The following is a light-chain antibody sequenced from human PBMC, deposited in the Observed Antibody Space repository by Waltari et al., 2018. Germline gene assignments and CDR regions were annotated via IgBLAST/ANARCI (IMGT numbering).Light chain of an antibody. Sequence: EIVLTQSPVTLSLSPGERATLSCRASQSLRSSSAWYQRKPGQAPRLLIYGTSNRATGIPPRFSGSGSGTDFTLTITSLEPEDFAVYYCQQRGTFGQGTKVEIK. V-gene: IGKV3-11*01. CDR1: QSLRSS. CDR2: GTS. CDR3: QQRGT. J-gene: IGKJ1*01.